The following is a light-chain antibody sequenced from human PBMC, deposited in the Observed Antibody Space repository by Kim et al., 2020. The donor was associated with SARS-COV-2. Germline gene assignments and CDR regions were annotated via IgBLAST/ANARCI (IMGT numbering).Light chain of an antibody. CDR2: GAS. J-gene: IGKJ4*01. V-gene: IGKV3-20*01. CDR3: QQYGGSPLT. CDR1: QSVSSNY. Sequence: CPGERAPLACRASQSVSSNYLAWYQQKPGQAPRLLIHGASSRPTGIPDRFSGSGSGTDFTLTISRLEPGDFAVYYCQQYGGSPLTFGGGTKVDIK.